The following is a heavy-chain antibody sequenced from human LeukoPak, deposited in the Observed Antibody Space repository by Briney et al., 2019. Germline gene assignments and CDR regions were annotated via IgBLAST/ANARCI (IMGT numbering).Heavy chain of an antibody. V-gene: IGHV3-23*01. D-gene: IGHD4-17*01. CDR3: AKDPNGDYVGAFDS. Sequence: PGGSLRLSCAASGLTFSNYAMTWVRQAPGEGLEWISSITGRGGTSYTDSVKGWFTVYRDNSKNTLYLQMNSLRVGDTALYYCAKDPNGDYVGAFDSWGQGTMVTVSS. CDR2: ITGRGGT. J-gene: IGHJ3*01. CDR1: GLTFSNYA.